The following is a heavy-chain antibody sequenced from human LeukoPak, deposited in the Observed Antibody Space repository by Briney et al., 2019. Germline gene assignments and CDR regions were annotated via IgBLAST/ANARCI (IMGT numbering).Heavy chain of an antibody. D-gene: IGHD6-19*01. V-gene: IGHV3-23*01. J-gene: IGHJ4*02. CDR3: AKDPVPRIAVAGTLTAAY. CDR1: GFTFSSYA. CDR2: ISGSGGST. Sequence: PGGSLRLSCAASGFTFSSYAMSWVRQAPGKGLEWVSAISGSGGSTYYADSVKGRFTISRDNSKNTLYLQMSSLRAEDTAVYYCAKDPVPRIAVAGTLTAAYWGQGTLVTVSS.